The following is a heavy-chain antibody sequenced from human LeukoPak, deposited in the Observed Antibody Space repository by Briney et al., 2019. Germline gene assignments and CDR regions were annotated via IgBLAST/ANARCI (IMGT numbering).Heavy chain of an antibody. Sequence: PGGSLRLSCAASGFTFSGYSMNWVRQAPGKGLEWVSHITASGTAMFYADSVKGRFTISRDNAKNSLYLNSLRDGDTAVYYCASSGSYRFDYWGQGTLVTVSS. CDR1: GFTFSGYS. D-gene: IGHD1-26*01. CDR3: ASSGSYRFDY. V-gene: IGHV3-48*02. J-gene: IGHJ4*02. CDR2: ITASGTAM.